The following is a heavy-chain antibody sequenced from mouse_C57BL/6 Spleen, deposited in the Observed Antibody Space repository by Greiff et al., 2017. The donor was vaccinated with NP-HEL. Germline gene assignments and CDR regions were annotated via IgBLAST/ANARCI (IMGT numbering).Heavy chain of an antibody. J-gene: IGHJ1*03. CDR1: GYTFTGYW. D-gene: IGHD4-1*01. CDR2: ILPGSGST. CDR3: ARNWHYWYFDD. Sequence: QVQLQPSGAELMKPGASVKLSCQATGYTFTGYWIEWVKPRPGHGLEWVGEILPGSGSTNYNEKFKGKATFTADTSSNTAYMQRSSLTTEYSAIYYCARNWHYWYFDDWGTGTTVTVSS. V-gene: IGHV1-9*01.